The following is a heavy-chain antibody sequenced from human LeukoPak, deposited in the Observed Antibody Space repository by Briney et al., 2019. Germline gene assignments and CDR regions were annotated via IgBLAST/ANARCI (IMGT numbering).Heavy chain of an antibody. D-gene: IGHD2/OR15-2a*01. V-gene: IGHV3-30-3*01. CDR2: ISYDGSNK. J-gene: IGHJ4*02. Sequence: PGGSLRLSCAASGFTFSSYAMHWVRQAPGKGLEWVAVISYDGSNKYYADSVKGRFTISRDNSENTLYLQMNSLRAEDTAVYYCARERIFVGFDYWGQGTLVTVSS. CDR1: GFTFSSYA. CDR3: ARERIFVGFDY.